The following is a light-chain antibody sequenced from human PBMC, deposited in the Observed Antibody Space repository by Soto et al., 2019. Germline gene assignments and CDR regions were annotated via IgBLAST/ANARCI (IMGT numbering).Light chain of an antibody. CDR2: EVS. J-gene: IGLJ1*01. CDR1: SSDVGGYNY. CDR3: SSYTSRSTRLYV. V-gene: IGLV2-14*01. Sequence: QSALTQPASVSGSPGQSITISCTGTSSDVGGYNYVSWYQQHPGKAPKLMIYEVSNRPSGVSNRFSGSKSDNTASLTISGLHAEDEADYYCSSYTSRSTRLYVFGTGTKLTVL.